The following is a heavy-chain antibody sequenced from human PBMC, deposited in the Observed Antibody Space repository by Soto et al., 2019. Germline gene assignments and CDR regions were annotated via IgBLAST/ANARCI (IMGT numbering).Heavy chain of an antibody. J-gene: IGHJ6*02. CDR2: INHSGST. V-gene: IGHV4-34*01. CDR1: GGSFSGYY. Sequence: SETLSLTCAVYGGSFSGYYWSWIRQPPGKGLEWMGEINHSGSTNYNPSLKSRVTISVDTSKNQFSLKLSSVTAADTAVYYCARGSDFWSGYYGYYYYGMDVWGQGTTVTVSS. CDR3: ARGSDFWSGYYGYYYYGMDV. D-gene: IGHD3-3*01.